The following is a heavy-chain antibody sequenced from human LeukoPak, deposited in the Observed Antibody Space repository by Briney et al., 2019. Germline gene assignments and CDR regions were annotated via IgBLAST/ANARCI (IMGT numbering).Heavy chain of an antibody. CDR3: ARIFPHYGSGSYYQDY. J-gene: IGHJ4*02. Sequence: SETLSLTCPVYGGSFSGYYWSWIRQPPGKGLEWIGEINHSGSTNYNPSLKSRVTISVDTSKNQFSLKLSSVTAADTAVYYCARIFPHYGSGSYYQDYWGQGTLVTVSS. CDR2: INHSGST. V-gene: IGHV4-34*01. D-gene: IGHD3-10*01. CDR1: GGSFSGYY.